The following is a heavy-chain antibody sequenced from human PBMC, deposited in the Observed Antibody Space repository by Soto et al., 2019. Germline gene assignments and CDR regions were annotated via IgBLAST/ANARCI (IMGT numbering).Heavy chain of an antibody. CDR2: ISAYNGNT. J-gene: IGHJ4*02. CDR1: GDTFTSYG. CDR3: ARDQMGVITNPHSFHY. V-gene: IGHV1-18*01. D-gene: IGHD3-16*02. Sequence: ASVKVSCKACGDTFTSYGISWVRQAPGQGLEWMGWISAYNGNTNYAQKLQGRVTMTTDTSTSTAYMELRSLRSDDTAVYYCARDQMGVITNPHSFHYWGQGTLVTVSS.